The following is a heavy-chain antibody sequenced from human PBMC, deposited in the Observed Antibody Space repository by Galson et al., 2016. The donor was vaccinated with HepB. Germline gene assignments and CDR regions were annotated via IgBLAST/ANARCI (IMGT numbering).Heavy chain of an antibody. CDR3: ASRRRGGVVTPPLDY. J-gene: IGHJ4*02. V-gene: IGHV3-30*03. CDR1: GFTFTSYG. CDR2: ISYDGGDK. Sequence: SLRLSCAASGFTFTSYGMHWVRQAPGKGLEWVAVISYDGGDKYYVDSVKGRFTISRDNSNNTLYLQMNSLRAEDTAVYYCASRRRGGVVTPPLDYWGQGTLVTVSS. D-gene: IGHD4-23*01.